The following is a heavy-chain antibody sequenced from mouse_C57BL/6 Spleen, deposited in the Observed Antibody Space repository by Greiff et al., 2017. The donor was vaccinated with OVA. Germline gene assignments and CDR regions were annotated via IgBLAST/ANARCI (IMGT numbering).Heavy chain of an antibody. V-gene: IGHV7-3*01. J-gene: IGHJ2*01. Sequence: DVMLVESGGGLVQPGGSLSLSCAASGFTFTDYYMSWVRQPPGKALEWLGFIRNKANGYTTEYSASVKGRFTISRDNSQSILYLQMNALRAEDSATYYCARYLACYSNPYYFDYWGQGTTLTVSS. CDR2: IRNKANGYTT. CDR3: ARYLACYSNPYYFDY. CDR1: GFTFTDYY. D-gene: IGHD2-5*01.